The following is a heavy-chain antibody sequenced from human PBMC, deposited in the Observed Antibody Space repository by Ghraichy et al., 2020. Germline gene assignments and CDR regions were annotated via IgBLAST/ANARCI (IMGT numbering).Heavy chain of an antibody. V-gene: IGHV4-59*01. Sequence: SETLSLTCTVSGGSISSYYWSWIRQPPGKGLEWIGYISYSGSANYNPSLKSRVTISGDTSENQFSLKLRSVTAADTAVYYCAMISSCWYRAIDYWGQGTLVTVSS. CDR2: ISYSGSA. CDR1: GGSISSYY. D-gene: IGHD6-19*01. CDR3: AMISSCWYRAIDY. J-gene: IGHJ4*02.